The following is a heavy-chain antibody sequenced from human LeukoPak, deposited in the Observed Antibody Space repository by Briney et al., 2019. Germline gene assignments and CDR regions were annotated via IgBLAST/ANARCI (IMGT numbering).Heavy chain of an antibody. Sequence: GGSLRLSCAASGFTFSNYGMHWVRQAPGKGLEWVAFIRYDGSKTYYADSVKGRFTFSRDNSKNTLYLQMNSLRPEDTAMYYCAKDHPIAASVAGLDYWGQGTLVTVSS. J-gene: IGHJ4*02. CDR2: IRYDGSKT. CDR3: AKDHPIAASVAGLDY. D-gene: IGHD6-13*01. CDR1: GFTFSNYG. V-gene: IGHV3-30*02.